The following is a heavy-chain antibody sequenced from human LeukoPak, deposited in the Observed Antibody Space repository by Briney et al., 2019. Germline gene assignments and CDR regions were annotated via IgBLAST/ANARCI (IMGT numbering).Heavy chain of an antibody. J-gene: IGHJ4*02. V-gene: IGHV4-4*07. CDR3: TYSGSNYPDY. CDR2: IYTSGST. CDR1: GGSISSYY. Sequence: SETLSLTCTVSGGSISSYYWSWIRQPAGKGLEWIGRIYTSGSTNYNPSLKSRVTMSVDTSKNQFSLRLSSVTAADTAVYYCTYSGSNYPDYWGQGTLVIVSS. D-gene: IGHD1-26*01.